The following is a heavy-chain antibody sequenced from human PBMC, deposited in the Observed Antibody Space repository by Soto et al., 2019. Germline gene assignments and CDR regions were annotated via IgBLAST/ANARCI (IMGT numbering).Heavy chain of an antibody. D-gene: IGHD4-4*01. CDR2: IYYSGST. J-gene: IGHJ6*02. CDR1: GGSISSSSYY. Sequence: PSETLSLTCTVSGGSISSSSYYWGWIRQPPGKGLEWIGSIYYSGSTYYNPSLKSRVTISVDTSKNQFSLKLSSVTAADTAVYYCARELQTNYYYYGMDVWGQGTTVAVSS. V-gene: IGHV4-39*02. CDR3: ARELQTNYYYYGMDV.